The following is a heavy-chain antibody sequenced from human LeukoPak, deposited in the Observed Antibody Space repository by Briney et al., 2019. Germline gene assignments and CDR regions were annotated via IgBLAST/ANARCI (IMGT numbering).Heavy chain of an antibody. CDR3: ARDTTGTRGY. D-gene: IGHD1-1*01. V-gene: IGHV3-23*01. J-gene: IGHJ4*02. Sequence: GGAPRLSCGPPGVTFTTYAMSWGRQAPREGVGWVSVISGSGGTTSYIDSVKGRFTISRDNSKNTLYLQMNSLRAEDTAIYYCARDTTGTRGYWGQGTLVTVSS. CDR1: GVTFTTYA. CDR2: ISGSGGTT.